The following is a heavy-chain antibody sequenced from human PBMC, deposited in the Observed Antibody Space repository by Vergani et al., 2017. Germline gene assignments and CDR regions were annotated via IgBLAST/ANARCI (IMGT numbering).Heavy chain of an antibody. CDR3: ARWDPGLGSFDI. CDR1: GYTFTSYG. D-gene: IGHD1-14*01. Sequence: QVQLVQSGAEVKKPGASVKVSCKASGYTFTSYGISWVRQAPGQGLEWMGWITPFNGETKYAQKFQDRVTITRDRSMSTAYMELSSLRSEDTAMYYCARWDPGLGSFDIWGQGAMVTVST. J-gene: IGHJ3*02. V-gene: IGHV1-18*01. CDR2: ITPFNGET.